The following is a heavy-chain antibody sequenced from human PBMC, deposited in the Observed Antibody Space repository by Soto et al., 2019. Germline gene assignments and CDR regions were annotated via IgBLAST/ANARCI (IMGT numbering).Heavy chain of an antibody. V-gene: IGHV4-39*01. Sequence: SETLSLTCTVSGGSISSSSYYWGWIRQPPGKGLEWIGSIYYSGSTYYNPSLKSRVTISVDTSKNQFSLKLSSVTAADTAVYYCATSPWRCKYSSSWSPYYYYYYGMDVWGQGTTVTVSS. J-gene: IGHJ6*02. CDR2: IYYSGST. D-gene: IGHD6-13*01. CDR3: ATSPWRCKYSSSWSPYYYYYYGMDV. CDR1: GGSISSSSYY.